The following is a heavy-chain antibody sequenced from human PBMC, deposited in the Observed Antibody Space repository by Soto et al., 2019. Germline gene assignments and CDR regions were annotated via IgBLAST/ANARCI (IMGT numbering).Heavy chain of an antibody. CDR2: INHSGST. J-gene: IGHJ6*02. CDR3: ARGVVGRGATGYYYYGMDV. Sequence: SETLSLTCAVYGGSFSGYYWSWIRQPPGKGLELIGEINHSGSTNYNPSLKSRVTISVDTSKNQFSLKLSSVTAADTAVFYCARGVVGRGATGYYYYGMDVWGQGTTVTVSS. CDR1: GGSFSGYY. D-gene: IGHD2-15*01. V-gene: IGHV4-34*01.